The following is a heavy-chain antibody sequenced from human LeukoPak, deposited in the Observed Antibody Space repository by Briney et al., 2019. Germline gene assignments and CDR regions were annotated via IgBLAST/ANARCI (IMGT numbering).Heavy chain of an antibody. J-gene: IGHJ3*02. Sequence: GGSLRLSCEASGFTFSDLGINWVRQAPGKGLEWVANINWNGGSTGYGDSVKGRFTISRDNTKNSVFLQMHSLRGDDTALYYSEGDMSLEHAFDIWGQGTMVIVSS. CDR2: INWNGGST. D-gene: IGHD3-10*02. CDR1: GFTFSDLG. CDR3: EGDMSLEHAFDI. V-gene: IGHV3-20*04.